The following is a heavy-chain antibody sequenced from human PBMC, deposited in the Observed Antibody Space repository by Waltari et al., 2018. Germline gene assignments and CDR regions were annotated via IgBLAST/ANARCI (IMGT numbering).Heavy chain of an antibody. CDR1: GGSISSSSYY. V-gene: IGHV4-39*01. J-gene: IGHJ4*02. CDR3: ARSVVVPDY. D-gene: IGHD2-2*01. Sequence: QLQLQESGPGLVKPSETLPLTCTVSGGSISSSSYYWGWIRQPPGKGREWIGSIYYSGSTYYSPSLKSRVTISVDTSKNQFSLKLSSVTAADTAVYYCARSVVVPDYWGQGTLVTVSS. CDR2: IYYSGST.